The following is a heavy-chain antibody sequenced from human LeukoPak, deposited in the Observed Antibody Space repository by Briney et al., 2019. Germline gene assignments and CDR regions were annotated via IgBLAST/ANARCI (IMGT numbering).Heavy chain of an antibody. J-gene: IGHJ3*01. CDR2: IRYDGSNK. D-gene: IGHD3-22*01. CDR3: ARGLFLSGYLDAFDL. CDR1: GFTFSSYG. Sequence: GGSLRLSCAASGFTFSSYGMHWVRQAPGKGLEWVAFIRYDGSNKYYADSVKGRFTISRDNSKNTLYLQMNSLRVEDTAVYYCARGLFLSGYLDAFDLWDQGTVVTVSS. V-gene: IGHV3-30*02.